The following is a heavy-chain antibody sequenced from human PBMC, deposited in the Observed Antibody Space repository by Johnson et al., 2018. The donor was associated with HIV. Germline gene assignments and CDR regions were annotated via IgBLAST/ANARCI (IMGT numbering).Heavy chain of an antibody. D-gene: IGHD3-3*01. CDR1: GFTFSTHD. J-gene: IGHJ3*01. Sequence: VQVLESGGGLVQPGESLRLSCAASGFTFSTHDMHWVRQTTGKGLEWVSAIGAAGDTYYADSVKGRFTISRENAKTSLYLQMNTLRAGDTALYYCARVAADRSGYYRDAFDLWGQGTMVTVSS. CDR3: ARVAADRSGYYRDAFDL. V-gene: IGHV3-13*01. CDR2: IGAAGDT.